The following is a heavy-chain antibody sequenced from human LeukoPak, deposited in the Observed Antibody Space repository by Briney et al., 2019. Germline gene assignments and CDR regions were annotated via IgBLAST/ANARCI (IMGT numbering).Heavy chain of an antibody. CDR3: ARLFYMATISGWFDP. CDR1: GYSFTSYW. CDR2: IYPGDSDT. V-gene: IGHV5-51*01. Sequence: GESLKISCKGSGYSFTSYWIGWVRQMPGKGLEWMGIIYPGDSDTRYSPSFQGQVTISADKSISTAYLQWSSLKASDTAMYYCARLFYMATISGWFDPWGQGTLVTISS. D-gene: IGHD5-12*01. J-gene: IGHJ5*02.